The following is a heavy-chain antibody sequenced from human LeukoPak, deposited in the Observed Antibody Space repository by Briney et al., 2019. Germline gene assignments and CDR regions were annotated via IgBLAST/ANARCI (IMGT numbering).Heavy chain of an antibody. CDR3: TRGSSGRRDN. V-gene: IGHV1-8*01. D-gene: IGHD6-19*01. J-gene: IGHJ4*02. CDR1: GYTFTSCD. CDR2: MNHNSGST. Sequence: GASVKVSCKASGYTFTSCDFDWVRQATGQGLEWMRWMNHNSGSTGYGQRFKGRSTMTRDISIGTAYREWSNLTAEDTGINNGTRGSSGRRDNWGQGTLVTVSA.